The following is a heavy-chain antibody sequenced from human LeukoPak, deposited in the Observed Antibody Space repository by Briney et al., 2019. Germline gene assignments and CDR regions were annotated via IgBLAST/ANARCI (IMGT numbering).Heavy chain of an antibody. CDR1: GGSISSSSYY. Sequence: PSETLSLTCTVSGGSISSSSYYWGWIRQPPGKGLEWVANIKQDGSEKYYVDSVKGRFTISRDNAKNSLYLQMNSLRAEDTAVYYCARVLRLRVRGPIGGYFDYWGQGTLVTVSS. CDR2: IKQDGSEK. V-gene: IGHV3-7*01. D-gene: IGHD3-10*01. CDR3: ARVLRLRVRGPIGGYFDY. J-gene: IGHJ4*02.